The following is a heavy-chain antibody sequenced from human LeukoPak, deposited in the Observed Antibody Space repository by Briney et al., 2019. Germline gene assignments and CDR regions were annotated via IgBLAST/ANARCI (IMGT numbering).Heavy chain of an antibody. D-gene: IGHD3-10*01. CDR2: INPNSGGT. CDR3: ARDFGWGDGPDRFDH. Sequence: ASVKVSCKASGYTFTGYYIHWVRQAPGQGLEWMAWINPNSGGTKYAQKFQGRVTMTRATSICTAYMELSRLRSDDTAVYFCARDFGWGDGPDRFDHWGQGTLVTVSS. V-gene: IGHV1-2*02. CDR1: GYTFTGYY. J-gene: IGHJ4*02.